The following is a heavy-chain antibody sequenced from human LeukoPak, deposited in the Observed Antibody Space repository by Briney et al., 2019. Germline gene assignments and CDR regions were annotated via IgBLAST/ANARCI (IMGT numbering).Heavy chain of an antibody. D-gene: IGHD2-2*01. Sequence: GGSLRLSCAASGFTFSNAWMSWVRQAPGKGLEWIGRIQSKPDGGTTDYAAPVKGRFTISRDDSKNTLYLQMNSLRTEDTAVYYCTTEPLGYCSSTTCYDYFDYWGQGTLVTVSS. V-gene: IGHV3-15*01. CDR2: IQSKPDGGTT. J-gene: IGHJ4*02. CDR1: GFTFSNAW. CDR3: TTEPLGYCSSTTCYDYFDY.